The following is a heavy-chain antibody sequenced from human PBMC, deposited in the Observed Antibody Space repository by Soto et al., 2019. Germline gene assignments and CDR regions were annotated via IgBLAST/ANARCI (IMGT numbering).Heavy chain of an antibody. Sequence: QVQLVQSGAEVKKPGSSVKVSCKASGGTFSSYAISWVRQAPGQGLEWMGGIIPIFGTANYAQKFQGRVGITADESTSPACMELSSLRSEDTAVYYCARAGTEMATHPPMGCWGQGTLVTVSS. D-gene: IGHD1-1*01. CDR1: GGTFSSYA. J-gene: IGHJ4*02. CDR2: IIPIFGTA. CDR3: ARAGTEMATHPPMGC. V-gene: IGHV1-69*12.